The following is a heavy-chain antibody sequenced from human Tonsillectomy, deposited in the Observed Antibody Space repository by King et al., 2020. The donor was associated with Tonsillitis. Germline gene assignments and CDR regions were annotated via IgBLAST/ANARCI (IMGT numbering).Heavy chain of an antibody. CDR2: IIPIVGIA. D-gene: IGHD4-17*01. Sequence: QLVQSGAEVKKPGSSVNVSCKASGGTFSTYVFSWVRQAPGQGLDWMGRIIPIVGIADYAQKFQGRVTITADKSTRTAYMELSSLRSEDTAVYYCAREPYGAALDYWGQGTLVTVSS. V-gene: IGHV1-69*09. CDR3: AREPYGAALDY. J-gene: IGHJ4*02. CDR1: GGTFSTYV.